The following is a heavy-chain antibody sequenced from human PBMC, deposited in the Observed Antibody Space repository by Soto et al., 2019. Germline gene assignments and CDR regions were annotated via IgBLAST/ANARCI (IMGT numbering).Heavy chain of an antibody. Sequence: SETLSLTCAVHGGSFSGYYWDWIRQPPGKGLEWIGEVNHGGTSNYNPSLKSRATISVDTSKNQFSLKLSSVTAADTALYYCARGSYYYDSSGYYHYWGQGTLVTVSS. D-gene: IGHD3-22*01. CDR1: GGSFSGYY. J-gene: IGHJ4*02. CDR3: ARGSYYYDSSGYYHY. CDR2: VNHGGTS. V-gene: IGHV4-34*01.